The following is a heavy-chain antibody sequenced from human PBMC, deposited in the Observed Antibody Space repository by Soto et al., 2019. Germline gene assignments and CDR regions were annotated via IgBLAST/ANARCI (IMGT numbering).Heavy chain of an antibody. D-gene: IGHD1-1*01. V-gene: IGHV4-30-2*01. Sequence: QLQLQESGSGLVRPSQTLSLTCAVSGGSISSGGYSWNWIRQPPGKGLEWIGYIYHSGSTLYNPSLNRRVTISVDKSKTQCSLKLSSVTAADTAVYYCARDQLEGNWFDPWGQGTLVTVSS. J-gene: IGHJ5*02. CDR1: GGSISSGGYS. CDR2: IYHSGST. CDR3: ARDQLEGNWFDP.